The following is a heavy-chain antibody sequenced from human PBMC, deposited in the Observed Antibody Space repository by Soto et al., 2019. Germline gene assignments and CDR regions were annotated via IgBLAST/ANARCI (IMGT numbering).Heavy chain of an antibody. CDR2: IIPIFGTA. Sequence: VASVKVSCKASGGTFSSYAISWVRQAPGQGLEWMGGIIPIFGTANYAQKFQGRVTITADKSTSTAYMELSSLRSEDTAVYYCARDLGSSGYYSYNWFDPWGQGTLVTVSS. CDR3: ARDLGSSGYYSYNWFDP. J-gene: IGHJ5*02. CDR1: GGTFSSYA. D-gene: IGHD3-22*01. V-gene: IGHV1-69*06.